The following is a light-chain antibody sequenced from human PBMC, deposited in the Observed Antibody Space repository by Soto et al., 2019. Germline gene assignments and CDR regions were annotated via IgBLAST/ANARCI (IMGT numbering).Light chain of an antibody. CDR3: QQYNNWLKWT. CDR1: QSISSN. CDR2: DAS. J-gene: IGKJ1*01. V-gene: IGKV3-15*01. Sequence: EIVMTQSPATLSVSPGERATHSCRASQSISSNLAWYQQKPGQGPRLLIYDASTRATGIPARFSGSGSGTDFTLTISSLQSEDFAVYYCQQYNNWLKWTFGQGTKVEIK.